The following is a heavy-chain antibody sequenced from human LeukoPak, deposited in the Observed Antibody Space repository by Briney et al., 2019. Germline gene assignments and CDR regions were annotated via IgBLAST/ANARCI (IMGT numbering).Heavy chain of an antibody. V-gene: IGHV3-33*01. CDR2: IWYDGSNK. D-gene: IGHD5/OR15-5a*01. Sequence: GGSLRLSCAASGFTFSSYGMHWVRQAPGKGLEWVAVIWYDGSNKYYADSVKGRFTISRDNSKNTLYLQMNSLRAEDTAVYYCARDSRVSAPDDYYYYYGMDVWGQGTTVTVSS. J-gene: IGHJ6*02. CDR1: GFTFSSYG. CDR3: ARDSRVSAPDDYYYYYGMDV.